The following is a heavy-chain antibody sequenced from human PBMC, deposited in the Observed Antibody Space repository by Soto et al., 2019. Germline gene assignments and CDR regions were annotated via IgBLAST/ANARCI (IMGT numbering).Heavy chain of an antibody. D-gene: IGHD3-3*01. CDR1: GFTFSDFW. CDR2: IHSNGLET. J-gene: IGHJ4*02. CDR3: ARVSRATAWRGIDY. V-gene: IGHV3-74*01. Sequence: EVQLVESGGGLVQPGGSLRLSCAASGFTFSDFWMHWVRQAPGKGLVWVSRIHSNGLETTYADSVQGRFTISRDNAKNTLYLQMNSLRDEDTAVYYCARVSRATAWRGIDYWGQGTLVTVSS.